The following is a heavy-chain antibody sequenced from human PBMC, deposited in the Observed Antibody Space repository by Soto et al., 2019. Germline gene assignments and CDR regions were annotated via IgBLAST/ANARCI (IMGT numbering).Heavy chain of an antibody. D-gene: IGHD3-10*01. CDR2: IYSDGGT. CDR3: ASMVRGAPVGF. J-gene: IGHJ4*02. V-gene: IGHV3-53*02. Sequence: EVQLVETGGDLIQPGGSLRLSCAVSGLTVSSNYMSWVRQAPGKGLEWVSVIYSDGGTYYADSVKGRFTISKDNSKNTLYLQMSRLRAEDTAMYYCASMVRGAPVGFWGQGTLVTVSS. CDR1: GLTVSSNY.